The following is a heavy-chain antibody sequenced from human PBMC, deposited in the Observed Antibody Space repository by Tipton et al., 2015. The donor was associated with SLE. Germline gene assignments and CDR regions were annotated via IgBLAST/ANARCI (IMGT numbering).Heavy chain of an antibody. V-gene: IGHV3-74*01. D-gene: IGHD3-16*02. CDR2: INSDGSST. CDR3: ARGRRGSYRFDY. J-gene: IGHJ4*02. CDR1: GFTFSSYW. Sequence: SLRLSCAASGFTFSSYWMHWVRQAPGKGLVWVSRINSDGSSTSYADSVKGRFTISRDNAKNTLYLQMNSLRAEETAVYYCARGRRGSYRFDYWGQGTLVTVSS.